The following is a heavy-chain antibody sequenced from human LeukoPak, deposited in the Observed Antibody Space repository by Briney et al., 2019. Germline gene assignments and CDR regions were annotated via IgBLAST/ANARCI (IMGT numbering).Heavy chain of an antibody. D-gene: IGHD6-19*01. CDR3: AKDNRGGWSGYFDY. Sequence: GGSLRLSCAASGFIFSSYGMYWVRQAPGKGLEWVAVIWHDGSAEFYADSVKGRISISRDDSKNTLYLQMNSLRAEDTALYYCAKDNRGGWSGYFDYWGQGTLVTVSS. CDR1: GFIFSSYG. V-gene: IGHV3-33*06. CDR2: IWHDGSAE. J-gene: IGHJ4*02.